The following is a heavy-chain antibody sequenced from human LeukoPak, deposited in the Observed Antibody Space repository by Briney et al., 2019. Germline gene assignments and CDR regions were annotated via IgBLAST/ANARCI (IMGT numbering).Heavy chain of an antibody. CDR2: INHSGSA. Sequence: KSSETLSLTCAVYGGSFSGYYWSWIRQPPGKGLEWIGEINHSGSANYNPSLKSRVTISVDTSKNQFSLKLSSVTAADTAVYYCARHDFWSGYRNYYYYGMDVWGQGTTVTVSS. CDR1: GGSFSGYY. D-gene: IGHD3-3*01. J-gene: IGHJ6*02. CDR3: ARHDFWSGYRNYYYYGMDV. V-gene: IGHV4-34*01.